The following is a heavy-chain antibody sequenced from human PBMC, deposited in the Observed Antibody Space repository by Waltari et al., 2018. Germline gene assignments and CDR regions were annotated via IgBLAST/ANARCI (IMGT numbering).Heavy chain of an antibody. Sequence: QVQLVESGGGVVQPGRSLRLSCAASGFTFSSYAMHWVRQAPGKGLEWVAVISYDGSNKYYADSVKGRFIISRDNSKNTLYLQMNSLRSEDTAVYYCFPTPRGSYTIFETWGQGTLVTVSA. D-gene: IGHD3-3*01. J-gene: IGHJ5*02. CDR2: ISYDGSNK. CDR3: FPTPRGSYTIFET. V-gene: IGHV3-30*14. CDR1: GFTFSSYA.